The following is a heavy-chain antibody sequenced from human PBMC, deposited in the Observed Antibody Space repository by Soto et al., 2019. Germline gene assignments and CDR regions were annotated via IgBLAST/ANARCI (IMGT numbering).Heavy chain of an antibody. CDR1: GDSVSSNSAA. CDR2: TYYRSKWYN. Sequence: SQTLSLTCAISGDSVSSNSAAWNWIRQSPSRGLEWLGRTYYRSKWYNDYAVSVKSRITINPDTSKNQFSLQLNSVTPEDTAVYYCARDEGLVRQNYDFWSGYYMSYYGMDVWGQGTTVTVSS. CDR3: ARDEGLVRQNYDFWSGYYMSYYGMDV. V-gene: IGHV6-1*01. J-gene: IGHJ6*02. D-gene: IGHD3-3*01.